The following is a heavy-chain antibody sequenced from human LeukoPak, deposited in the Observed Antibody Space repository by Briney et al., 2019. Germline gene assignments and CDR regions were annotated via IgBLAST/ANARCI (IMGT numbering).Heavy chain of an antibody. V-gene: IGHV4-38-2*01. CDR3: ARQVEQGTIYYFDY. CDR2: MSHSGST. J-gene: IGHJ4*02. Sequence: SETLSLTCAVSGYSITSGLSWGWIRQPPGKGLEWIGAMSHSGSTDFNPSLKSRVSISVDTSKNQFSLKLTSVTAADTAFYYCARQVEQGTIYYFDYWGQGTLVTVSS. CDR1: GYSITSGLS. D-gene: IGHD1/OR15-1a*01.